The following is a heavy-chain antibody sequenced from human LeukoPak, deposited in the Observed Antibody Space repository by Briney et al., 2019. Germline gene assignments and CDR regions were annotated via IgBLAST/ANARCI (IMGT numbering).Heavy chain of an antibody. CDR2: MNPNTGKT. CDR3: ARKLGAPHYFDF. CDR1: GYTFTSYD. D-gene: IGHD1-26*01. Sequence: GALVKVSCKASGYTFTSYDIHWVRQATGQGLEWMGWMNPNTGKTDFAKKFQGRVTMTRNTSINTVYMELSSLRSEDTAVYYCARKLGAPHYFDFWGQGTLVTVSS. V-gene: IGHV1-8*01. J-gene: IGHJ4*02.